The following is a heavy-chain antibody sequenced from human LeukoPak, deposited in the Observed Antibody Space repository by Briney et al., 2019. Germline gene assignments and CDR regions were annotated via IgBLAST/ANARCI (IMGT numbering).Heavy chain of an antibody. CDR2: IKPNSGGT. J-gene: IGHJ5*02. V-gene: IGHV1-2*02. D-gene: IGHD6-19*01. CDR1: GYTFTGYY. Sequence: ASVKVSRKASGYTFTGYYMHWVRQAPGQGLEWMGWIKPNSGGTNYAHKFQGRVTMTRDTSLNTAYMELNRLISDDTAVYYCAREPVTGTLNFFDPWGQGALVTVTS. CDR3: AREPVTGTLNFFDP.